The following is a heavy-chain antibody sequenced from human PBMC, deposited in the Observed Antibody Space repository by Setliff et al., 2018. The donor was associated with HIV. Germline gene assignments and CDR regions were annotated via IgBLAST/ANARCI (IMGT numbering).Heavy chain of an antibody. V-gene: IGHV3-66*01. CDR1: GFNVNNKY. J-gene: IGHJ4*02. CDR3: AKSGSYLKDYLDY. D-gene: IGHD1-26*01. Sequence: GSLRLSCAASGFNVNNKYMSWVRQAPGKGLEWVSIIYSDDYTKYADSLKGRFTISRDNAKNSVLLQMNSLRAEDTAVYYCAKSGSYLKDYLDYWGQGTLVTVSS. CDR2: IYSDDYT.